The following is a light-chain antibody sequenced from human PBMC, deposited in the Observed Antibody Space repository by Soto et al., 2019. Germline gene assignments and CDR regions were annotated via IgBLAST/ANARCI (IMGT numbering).Light chain of an antibody. J-gene: IGLJ1*01. CDR1: SSDVGGYNY. CDR2: EVS. Sequence: QSVLTQPASVSGSPGQSITISCTGTSSDVGGYNYVSWYQPHPGKAPKLMIYEVSNRPTGVSNRFSGSTSGNTAALTFSGLQAEHEADYYCSSYTHRSTRVFGTGTKVTVL. CDR3: SSYTHRSTRV. V-gene: IGLV2-14*01.